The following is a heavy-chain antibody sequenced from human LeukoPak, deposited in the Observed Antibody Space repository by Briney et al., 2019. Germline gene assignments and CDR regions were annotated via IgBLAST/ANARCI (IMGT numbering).Heavy chain of an antibody. CDR3: ASGLELDY. CDR2: IKQDGSEK. J-gene: IGHJ4*02. V-gene: IGHV3-7*03. CDR1: GFIFRTYA. Sequence: PGGSLRLSCAASGFIFRTYAMSWVRQAPGKGLEWVANIKQDGSEKNYVDSVKGRFTISRDNAKNSLYLQMNSLRAEDTAVYYCASGLELDYWGQGTLVTVSS.